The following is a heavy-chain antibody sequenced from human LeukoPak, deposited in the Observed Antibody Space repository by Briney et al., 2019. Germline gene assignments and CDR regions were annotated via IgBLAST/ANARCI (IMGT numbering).Heavy chain of an antibody. Sequence: PGGSLRLSCAASGFTFGSHAMSWVRQAPGKGLEWVSSISGSGGGTDYADSVKGRFPISRDNFKNTLYLQMNSLRAEDTAVYYCAKGSYSGSWGNWFDPWGQGTLVTVSS. CDR2: ISGSGGGT. CDR1: GFTFGSHA. V-gene: IGHV3-23*01. J-gene: IGHJ5*02. D-gene: IGHD6-13*01. CDR3: AKGSYSGSWGNWFDP.